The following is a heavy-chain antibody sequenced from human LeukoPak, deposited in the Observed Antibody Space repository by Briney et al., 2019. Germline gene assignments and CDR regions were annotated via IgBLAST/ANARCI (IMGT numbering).Heavy chain of an antibody. D-gene: IGHD3-10*01. V-gene: IGHV3-23*01. CDR1: ALTFSRYW. Sequence: PRGSLRLSCAASALTFSRYWMSWVRQAPGKGLEWVSAISGSGGSTYYADSVKGRFTISRDNSKNTLYLQMNSLRAEDTAVYYCARLGTYGSGSYSSFDAFDIWGQGTMVTVSS. CDR3: ARLGTYGSGSYSSFDAFDI. CDR2: ISGSGGST. J-gene: IGHJ3*02.